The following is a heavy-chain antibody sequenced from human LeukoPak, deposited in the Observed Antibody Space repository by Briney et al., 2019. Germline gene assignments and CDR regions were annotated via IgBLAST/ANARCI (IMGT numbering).Heavy chain of an antibody. CDR2: IYYSGST. D-gene: IGHD6-13*01. CDR1: GGSISSYY. J-gene: IGHJ6*03. CDR3: ARKKRSSSGHPDLARRPNYMDV. V-gene: IGHV4-59*01. Sequence: SETLSLTCTVSGGSISSYYWSWIRQAPGKGLEWIGYIYYSGSTNYNPSLKSRVIISVDTSKNQFSLKLSSVTAADTAVYYCARKKRSSSGHPDLARRPNYMDVWGKGTTVTISS.